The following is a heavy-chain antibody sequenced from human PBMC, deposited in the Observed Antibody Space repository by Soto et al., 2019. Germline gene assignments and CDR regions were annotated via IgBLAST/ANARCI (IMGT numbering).Heavy chain of an antibody. CDR2: IFYIGTT. CDR1: VACIRYGGCC. Sequence: SESLWLWCGVSVACIRYGGCCWMWKRQHTGKGLECVGYIFYIGTTYYNPSLNSRVTISVDTSKNQFSLILTSMTAAYTAVYFCAKDTPPFSHVYYGVDVWGQGTTVTVSS. J-gene: IGHJ6*02. CDR3: AKDTPPFSHVYYGVDV. V-gene: IGHV4-30-4*01.